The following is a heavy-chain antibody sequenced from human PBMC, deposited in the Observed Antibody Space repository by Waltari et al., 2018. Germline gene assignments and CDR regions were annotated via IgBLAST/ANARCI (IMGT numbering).Heavy chain of an antibody. D-gene: IGHD5-18*01. J-gene: IGHJ4*02. Sequence: EVQLVQSGAELKKPGESLKISCEGSGYSFTRYWIGWVRQMPGKGLEWMGVISPGDSNTRYSPSFQGQVTISVYNSITTAYLQWSSLKASDTAIYFCARQPLHSYGIRHFDYWGQGTPVTVS. CDR1: GYSFTRYW. CDR3: ARQPLHSYGIRHFDY. V-gene: IGHV5-51*01. CDR2: ISPGDSNT.